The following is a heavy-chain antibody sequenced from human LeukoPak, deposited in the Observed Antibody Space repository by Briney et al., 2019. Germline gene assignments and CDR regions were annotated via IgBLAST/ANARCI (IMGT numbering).Heavy chain of an antibody. CDR2: ISGSGGST. J-gene: IGHJ6*02. CDR3: AKTLKNYYDSSGYYYAYYYYGMDV. CDR1: GFTFSSDA. D-gene: IGHD3-22*01. Sequence: PGGSLRLSCAASGFTFSSDAMSWVRQAPGKGLEWVSAISGSGGSTYYADSVKGRFTISRDNSKNTLYLQMNSLRAEDTAVYYCAKTLKNYYDSSGYYYAYYYYGMDVWGQGTTVTVSS. V-gene: IGHV3-23*01.